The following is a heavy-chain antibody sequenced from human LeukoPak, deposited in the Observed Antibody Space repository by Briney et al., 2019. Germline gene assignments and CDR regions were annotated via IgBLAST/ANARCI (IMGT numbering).Heavy chain of an antibody. CDR2: IYYSGST. CDR1: GGSISPYY. D-gene: IGHD3-22*01. Sequence: PSETLSLTCTVSGGSISPYYWSWIRQPPGKGLEWIGYIYYSGSTNYNPSLKSRVTISVDTSKNQFSLKLSSVTAADTAVYYCARVSYYYDSSGYYRSFDYWGQGTLVTVSS. J-gene: IGHJ4*02. CDR3: ARVSYYYDSSGYYRSFDY. V-gene: IGHV4-59*01.